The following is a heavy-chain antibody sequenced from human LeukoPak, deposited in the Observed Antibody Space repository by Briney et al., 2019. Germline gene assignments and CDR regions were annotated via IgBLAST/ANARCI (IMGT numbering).Heavy chain of an antibody. CDR1: GFTFSSYG. J-gene: IGHJ4*02. CDR3: AKAAGVKGSYFDY. CDR2: ISYDGSNK. V-gene: IGHV3-30*18. Sequence: PGGSLRLSCAASGFTFSSYGMHWVRQAPGKGLEWVAVISYDGSNKYYADSVKGRFTISRDNSKNTLYLQMNSLGAEDTAMYYCAKAAGVKGSYFDYWGQGTLVTVSS. D-gene: IGHD4-23*01.